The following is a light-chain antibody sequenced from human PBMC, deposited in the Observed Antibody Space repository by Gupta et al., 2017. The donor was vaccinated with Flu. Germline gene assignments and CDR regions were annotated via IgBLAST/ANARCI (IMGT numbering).Light chain of an antibody. J-gene: IGKJ1*01. CDR2: KAS. Sequence: DIHITQSPSTLSAAVGDRVTNTVLSGQNITTWLAWYQQKPGKAPNLLIYKASTVETGVPSRFSGGGSGTEFTLTISSLQPDDFANYYCQQYNSYPETFGQGTKLEVK. CDR3: QQYNSYPET. CDR1: QNITTW. V-gene: IGKV1-5*03.